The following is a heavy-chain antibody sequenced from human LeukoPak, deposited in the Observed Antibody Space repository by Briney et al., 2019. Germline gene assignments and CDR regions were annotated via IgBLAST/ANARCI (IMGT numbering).Heavy chain of an antibody. V-gene: IGHV3-49*04. CDR2: IRSKAYGGTT. D-gene: IGHD2-2*01. CDR3: TRSSAYCSSTSCYVLDY. Sequence: GGSLRLSCTASGFTFGGYAMSRVRQAPGKGLEWVVFIRSKAYGGTTEYAASVKGRFTISRDDSKSIAYLRMNSLKTEDTAVYYCTRSSAYCSSTSCYVLDYWGQGTLVTVSS. J-gene: IGHJ4*02. CDR1: GFTFGGYA.